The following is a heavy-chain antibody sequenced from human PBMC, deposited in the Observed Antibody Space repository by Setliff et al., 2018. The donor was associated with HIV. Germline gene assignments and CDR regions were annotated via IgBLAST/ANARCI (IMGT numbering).Heavy chain of an antibody. V-gene: IGHV4-59*08. J-gene: IGHJ6*03. Sequence: SETLSLTCTASGGSISNYYRSWIRQPPGKGLEWIGYIYYSGSTTYNPSLESRVTISIDTSKNQFSLKLSSVTAADTAVYYCARQHYYDSSGRNLMDVWGKGTTVTVSS. CDR2: IYYSGST. CDR3: ARQHYYDSSGRNLMDV. CDR1: GGSISNYY. D-gene: IGHD3-22*01.